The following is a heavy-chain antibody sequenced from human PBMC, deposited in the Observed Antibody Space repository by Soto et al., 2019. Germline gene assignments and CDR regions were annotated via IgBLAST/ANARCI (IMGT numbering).Heavy chain of an antibody. Sequence: SLRLSCAASGLTFSRYGMHWVRQAPGKGLEWLTFISHDGSKTYYADSVKGRFTISRDNSKNTQYLQMNSLRAEDTALCYCVRDQGLVFGYFIYWGQGTLVTVSS. J-gene: IGHJ4*02. CDR3: VRDQGLVFGYFIY. V-gene: IGHV3-30*03. CDR2: ISHDGSKT. CDR1: GLTFSRYG. D-gene: IGHD3-10*02.